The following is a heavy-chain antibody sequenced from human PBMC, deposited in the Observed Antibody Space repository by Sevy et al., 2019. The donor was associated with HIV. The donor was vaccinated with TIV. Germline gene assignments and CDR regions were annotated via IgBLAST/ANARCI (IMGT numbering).Heavy chain of an antibody. J-gene: IGHJ4*02. V-gene: IGHV1-18*01. D-gene: IGHD2-2*01. CDR3: AGDKPQGVVVLPGSMWGGIDY. CDR2: ISAYTGDT. CDR1: GYTFRNYG. Sequence: ASVKVSCRASGYTFRNYGISWVRQAPGQGLEWLGWISAYTGDTDFAQKVKARVTLTSDTSTNTAYLELRSLRSDDTVVYYCAGDKPQGVVVLPGSMWGGIDYWGQGTLVTVSS.